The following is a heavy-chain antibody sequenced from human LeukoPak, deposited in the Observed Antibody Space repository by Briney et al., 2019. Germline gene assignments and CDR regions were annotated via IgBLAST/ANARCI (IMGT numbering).Heavy chain of an antibody. J-gene: IGHJ5*02. CDR2: IIPILGIA. Sequence: RASVKVSCKASGGTFSSYAISWVRQAPGQGLEWMGRIIPILGIANYAQKFQGRVTITRDTSASTAYMELSSLRSEDTAVYYCASGWFGDRWSWFDPWGQGTLVTVSS. CDR1: GGTFSSYA. V-gene: IGHV1-69*04. D-gene: IGHD3-10*01. CDR3: ASGWFGDRWSWFDP.